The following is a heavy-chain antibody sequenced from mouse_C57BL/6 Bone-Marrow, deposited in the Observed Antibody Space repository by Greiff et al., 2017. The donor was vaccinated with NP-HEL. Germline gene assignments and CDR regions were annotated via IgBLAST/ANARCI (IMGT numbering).Heavy chain of an antibody. CDR1: GFHIKDYY. CDR2: IDPEDGDT. Sequence: VQLQQSGAELVRPGASVKLSCTASGFHIKDYYMHWVKQRPEQGLEWIGRIDPEDGDTEYAPKFQGKATMTADTSSNTAYLQLSSLTSEDTSVYYCTTGELITTVVYAMDYWGQGTSVTVSS. CDR3: TTGELITTVVYAMDY. D-gene: IGHD1-1*01. V-gene: IGHV14-1*01. J-gene: IGHJ4*01.